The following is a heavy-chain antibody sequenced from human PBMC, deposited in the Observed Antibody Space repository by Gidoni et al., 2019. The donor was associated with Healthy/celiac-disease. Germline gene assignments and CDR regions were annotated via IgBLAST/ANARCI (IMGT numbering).Heavy chain of an antibody. V-gene: IGHV4-4*02. D-gene: IGHD6-13*01. CDR2: IYHSGST. CDR3: ARAVAGGAFDI. Sequence: EWIGEIYHSGSTNYNPSLKSRVTISVDKSKNQFSLKLSSVTAADTAVYYCARAVAGGAFDIWGQGTMVTVSS. J-gene: IGHJ3*02.